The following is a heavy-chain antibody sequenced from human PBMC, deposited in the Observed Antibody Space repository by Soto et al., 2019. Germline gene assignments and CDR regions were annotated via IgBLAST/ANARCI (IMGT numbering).Heavy chain of an antibody. Sequence: SETLSLTCNVSGGSIDRSNYYWDWLRQPPGKGLEWIGTTYYNGNAYYNPSLRSRVSMSVDTSKNQFSLKLISVTAADTAVYYCARHFVAVVIKGWGYWGQGKLVTFS. CDR2: TYYNGNA. D-gene: IGHD3-10*01. J-gene: IGHJ4*02. CDR1: GGSIDRSNYY. CDR3: ARHFVAVVIKGWGY. V-gene: IGHV4-39*01.